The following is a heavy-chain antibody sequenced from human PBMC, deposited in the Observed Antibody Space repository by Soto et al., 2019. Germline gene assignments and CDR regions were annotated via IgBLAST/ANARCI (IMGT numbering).Heavy chain of an antibody. CDR2: ISYDGSNK. CDR1: GFTFSSYG. V-gene: IGHV3-30*18. D-gene: IGHD2-15*01. CDR3: AKRYCTGGSCSFFAY. Sequence: SLRLSCAASGFTFSSYGMHWVRQAPGKGLEWVAVISYDGSNKYYADSVKGRFTISRDNSKNTLYLQMNSLRAEDTAVYYCAKRYCTGGSCSFFAYWGQGTLVTVSS. J-gene: IGHJ4*02.